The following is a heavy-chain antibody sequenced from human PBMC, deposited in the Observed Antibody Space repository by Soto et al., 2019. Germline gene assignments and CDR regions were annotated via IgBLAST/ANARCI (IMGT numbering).Heavy chain of an antibody. CDR1: GFTFSSYA. CDR3: ARPLWRDDYNWGYFDL. Sequence: QVQLVESGGGVVQPGRSLRLSCAASGFTFSSYAMHWVRQAPGKGLEWVAVISYDGSNKYYADSVKGRFTISRDNSKNTLYRQMNRLRTEYTAVYYCARPLWRDDYNWGYFDLWGRGSLVTVSS. V-gene: IGHV3-30-3*01. J-gene: IGHJ2*01. D-gene: IGHD4-4*01. CDR2: ISYDGSNK.